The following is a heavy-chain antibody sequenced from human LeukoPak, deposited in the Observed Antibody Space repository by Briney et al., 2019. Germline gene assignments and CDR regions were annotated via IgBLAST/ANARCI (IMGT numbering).Heavy chain of an antibody. Sequence: GSLRLSCAASGFTFDDYGMSWVRQPPGKGLEWIGEIYHSGSTNYNPSLKSRVTISVDKSKNQFSLKLSSVTAADTAVYCCARTVAYYDSSGYSWGQGTLVTVSS. CDR2: IYHSGST. CDR3: ARTVAYYDSSGYS. CDR1: GFTFDDYG. J-gene: IGHJ5*02. D-gene: IGHD3-22*01. V-gene: IGHV4-4*01.